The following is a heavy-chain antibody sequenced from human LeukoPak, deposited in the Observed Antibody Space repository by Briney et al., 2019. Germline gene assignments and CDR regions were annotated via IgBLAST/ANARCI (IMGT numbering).Heavy chain of an antibody. CDR3: ARGVGKMATYYFDY. Sequence: ASVKVSCKASGGTFSSSAISWVRQAPGQGLEWMGGIIPIFGTVNYAQKFQGRVTITADESTSTAYMELSSLRSEDTAVYYCARGVGKMATYYFDYWGQGTLVTVSS. CDR2: IIPIFGTV. J-gene: IGHJ4*02. D-gene: IGHD5-24*01. CDR1: GGTFSSSA. V-gene: IGHV1-69*01.